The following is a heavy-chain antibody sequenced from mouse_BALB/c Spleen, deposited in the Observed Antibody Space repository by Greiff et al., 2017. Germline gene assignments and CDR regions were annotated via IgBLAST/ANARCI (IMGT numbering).Heavy chain of an antibody. CDR1: GYTFTSYW. CDR2: INPSTGYT. D-gene: IGHD2-14*01. V-gene: IGHV1-7*01. CDR3: ARRSTYYGYEDYAMDY. J-gene: IGHJ4*01. Sequence: VQLQQSGAELAKPGASVKMSCKASGYTFTSYWMHWVQQRPGQGLEWIGYINPSTGYTEYNQKFKDKATLTADKSSSTAYMQLSSLTSEDSAVYYCARRSTYYGYEDYAMDYCGQGSSVTVTT.